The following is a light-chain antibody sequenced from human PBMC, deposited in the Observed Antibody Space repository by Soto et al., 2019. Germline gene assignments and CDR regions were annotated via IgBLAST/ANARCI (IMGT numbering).Light chain of an antibody. Sequence: QSVLTQPPSASGTPGQRVTISCSGSSSNIGSNSVNWYQQLPGAAPKLLIYSNNQRPSGVPDRFSGSKSGTSASLAISGLRSEYEADYYCAAWDDSLNGREVFGTGTKVTVL. CDR3: AAWDDSLNGREV. CDR2: SNN. J-gene: IGLJ1*01. V-gene: IGLV1-44*01. CDR1: SSNIGSNS.